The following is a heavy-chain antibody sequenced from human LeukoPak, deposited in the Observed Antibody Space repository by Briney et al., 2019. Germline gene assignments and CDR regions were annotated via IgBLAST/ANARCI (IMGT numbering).Heavy chain of an antibody. CDR2: ISYDGSNK. J-gene: IGHJ4*02. D-gene: IGHD6-13*01. V-gene: IGHV3-30*04. CDR3: ARGAAATFDY. CDR1: GFTFSSYA. Sequence: PGGPLRLSCAASGFTFSSYAMHWVRQAPGKGLEWVAVISYDGSNKYYADSVKGRFTISRDNSKNTLYLQMNSLRAEDTAVYYCARGAAATFDYWGQGTLVTVSS.